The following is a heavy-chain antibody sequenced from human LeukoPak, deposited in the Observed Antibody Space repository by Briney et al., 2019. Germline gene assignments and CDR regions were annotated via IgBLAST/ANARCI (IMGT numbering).Heavy chain of an antibody. CDR2: IYYSGNT. J-gene: IGHJ3*02. Sequence: PSETLSLTCTVSGGSISSYYWSWIRQPPGKGLEWIGYIYYSGNTNYNPSLKSRVTISVDTSKNQFSLKLSSVTAADTAVYYCARQTQYDFWSGSDDAFDIWGQGTMVTVSS. CDR3: ARQTQYDFWSGSDDAFDI. D-gene: IGHD3-3*01. CDR1: GGSISSYY. V-gene: IGHV4-59*08.